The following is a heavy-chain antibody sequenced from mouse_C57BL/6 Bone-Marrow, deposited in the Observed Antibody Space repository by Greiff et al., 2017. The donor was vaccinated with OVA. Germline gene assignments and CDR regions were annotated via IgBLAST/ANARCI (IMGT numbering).Heavy chain of an antibody. CDR2: INPSNGGT. CDR3: ARGYYGSSYWYFDV. V-gene: IGHV1-53*01. Sequence: QVQLKQPGTELVKPGASVKLSCKASGYTFTSYWMHWVKQRPGQGLEWIGNINPSNGGTNYNEKFKSKATLTVDKSSSTAYMQLSSLTSEDSAVYYCARGYYGSSYWYFDVWGTGTTVTVSS. CDR1: GYTFTSYW. D-gene: IGHD1-1*01. J-gene: IGHJ1*03.